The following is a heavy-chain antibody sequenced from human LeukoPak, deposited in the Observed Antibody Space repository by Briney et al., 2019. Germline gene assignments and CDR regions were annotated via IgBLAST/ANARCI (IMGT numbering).Heavy chain of an antibody. D-gene: IGHD6-19*01. CDR1: GFTFSSYA. Sequence: GGSLRLSCAASGFTFSSYAMHWVRQAPGKGLEYVSAISSNGGSTYYANSVKGRFTISRDNSKNTLYLQMGSLRAEDTALYYCAKDSGIAVAGKFNYWGQGTLVTVSS. V-gene: IGHV3-64*01. CDR3: AKDSGIAVAGKFNY. CDR2: ISSNGGST. J-gene: IGHJ4*02.